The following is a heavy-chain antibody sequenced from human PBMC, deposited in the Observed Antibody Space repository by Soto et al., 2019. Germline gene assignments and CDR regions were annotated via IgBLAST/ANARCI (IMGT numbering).Heavy chain of an antibody. CDR1: GGTFSSYA. CDR2: IIPIFGTA. V-gene: IGHV1-69*13. J-gene: IGHJ3*02. CDR3: ARASLNSVVIEHDAFDI. D-gene: IGHD3-22*01. Sequence: EASVKVSCKASGGTFSSYAISWVRQAPGQGLEWMGGIIPIFGTANYAQKFQGRVTITADESTSTAYMELSSLRSEDTAVYYCARASLNSVVIEHDAFDIWGQGTMVTVSS.